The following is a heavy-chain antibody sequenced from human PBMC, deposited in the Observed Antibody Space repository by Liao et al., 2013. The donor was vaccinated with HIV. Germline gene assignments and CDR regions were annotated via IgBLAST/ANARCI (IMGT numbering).Heavy chain of an antibody. J-gene: IGHJ4*02. Sequence: QVQLQQWGAGLLKPSETLSLTCAVYGGSFSGYYWSWIRQPPGKGLEWIGEINHSGSTNYNPSLKSRVTISLDTSKNQFSLKLSSVTAADTAVYYCVSLTNGAFRILDYWGQGTLVTVSS. CDR3: VSLTNGAFRILDY. D-gene: IGHD2-8*01. CDR2: INHSGST. V-gene: IGHV4-34*01. CDR1: GGSFSGYY.